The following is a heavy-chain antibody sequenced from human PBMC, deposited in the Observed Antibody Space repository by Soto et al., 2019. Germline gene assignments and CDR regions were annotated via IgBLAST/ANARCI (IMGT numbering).Heavy chain of an antibody. CDR1: GFTFSSYG. J-gene: IGHJ4*02. V-gene: IGHV3-30*18. Sequence: GSLRLSCAASGFTFSSYGVHWVRQAPGKGLEWVAVISYDGSNKHYADSVKGRFTISRDNPKNTLDLQMNSLRAEDTAVYYCAKDTYYYDRSGYYTYDYWGQGTQVTVSS. CDR3: AKDTYYYDRSGYYTYDY. D-gene: IGHD3-22*01. CDR2: ISYDGSNK.